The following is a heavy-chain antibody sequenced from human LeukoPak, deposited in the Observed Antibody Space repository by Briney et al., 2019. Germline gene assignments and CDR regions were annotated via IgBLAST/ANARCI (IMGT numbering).Heavy chain of an antibody. D-gene: IGHD5-12*01. V-gene: IGHV3-74*01. CDR1: EFTLSVYW. CDR2: MDNAGSGI. J-gene: IGHJ2*01. Sequence: GGSLRLSCVVSEFTLSVYWMHWVRQVPGQGLVWVSRMDNAGSGISYADSVRGRFTISRDNSKNTLYLQMSSLRAEDTAVYYCARDRPTNLDRRDFNLWGRGTLVTVSS. CDR3: ARDRPTNLDRRDFNL.